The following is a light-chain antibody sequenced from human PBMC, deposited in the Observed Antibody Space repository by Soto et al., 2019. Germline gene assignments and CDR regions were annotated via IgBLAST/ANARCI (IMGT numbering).Light chain of an antibody. CDR2: EAS. CDR1: QSISSW. Sequence: DIQMTQSPSTLSASVGDRVTITCRASQSISSWLAWYQQKPGKAPKLLIYEASILESGVPSRFSGSGSGTEFTLTISSLQPDDFATYYCQQYSSYWTFGQGTKVEIK. V-gene: IGKV1-5*03. CDR3: QQYSSYWT. J-gene: IGKJ1*01.